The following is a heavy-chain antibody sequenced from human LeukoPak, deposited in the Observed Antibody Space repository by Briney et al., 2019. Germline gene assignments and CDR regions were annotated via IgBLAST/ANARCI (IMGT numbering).Heavy chain of an antibody. D-gene: IGHD3-22*01. J-gene: IGHJ4*02. CDR2: INHSGYT. CDR1: GGSFSDYY. Sequence: SETLSLTCAVYGGSFSDYYWSWIRQPPGKGLEWIGEINHSGYTNYNPSLKSRVTISVDTSKNRFSLKLSSVTAADTAVYYCARVGYDSSGYYPTLFDYWGQGTLVTVSS. V-gene: IGHV4-34*01. CDR3: ARVGYDSSGYYPTLFDY.